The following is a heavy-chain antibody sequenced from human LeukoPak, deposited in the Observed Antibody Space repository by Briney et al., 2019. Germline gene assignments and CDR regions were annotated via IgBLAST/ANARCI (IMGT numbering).Heavy chain of an antibody. D-gene: IGHD7-27*01. V-gene: IGHV1-8*01. CDR2: MSPNSGNT. CDR3: VRTPPNWGADF. CDR1: GYTFTSYD. Sequence: ASVKVSCKASGYTFTSYDINWMRQATGQGLEWMGWMSPNSGNTGYAQKFQGRVTMTRDTSTGTAYLELSSLRSEDSAVYYCVRTPPNWGADFWGQGTLVTVSS. J-gene: IGHJ4*02.